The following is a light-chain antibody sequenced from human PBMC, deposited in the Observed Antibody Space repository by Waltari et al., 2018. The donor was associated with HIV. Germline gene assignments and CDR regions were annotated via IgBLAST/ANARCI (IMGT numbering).Light chain of an antibody. V-gene: IGKV1-9*01. Sequence: DIQLTQSPPFLSASVGDRVTITCRTSQAISNYLAWYQQTSGKAPKLLIYAASTLQSGVPSRFSGSGSGTEFTLTINSLQPEDFATYYCQQLDTYTQITFGGGTKVEIK. CDR2: AAS. CDR1: QAISNY. J-gene: IGKJ4*01. CDR3: QQLDTYTQIT.